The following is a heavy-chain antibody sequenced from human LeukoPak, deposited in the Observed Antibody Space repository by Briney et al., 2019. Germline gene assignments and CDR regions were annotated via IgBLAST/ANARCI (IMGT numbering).Heavy chain of an antibody. D-gene: IGHD3-10*01. CDR2: ISGSGGST. CDR1: GFTFSSYA. V-gene: IGHV3-23*01. CDR3: AKEKVTMVRGVIKSYYFDY. Sequence: PGGSLRLSCAASGFTFSSYAMSWVRQAPGKGLEWVSAISGSGGSTYYADSVKGRFTISRDNSKNTLYLQMNSLRAEDTAVYYRAKEKVTMVRGVIKSYYFDYWGQGTLVTVSS. J-gene: IGHJ4*02.